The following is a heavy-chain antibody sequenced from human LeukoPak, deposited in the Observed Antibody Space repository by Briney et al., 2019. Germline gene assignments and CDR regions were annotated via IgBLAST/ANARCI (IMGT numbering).Heavy chain of an antibody. CDR1: GYSFTSGHY. Sequence: SETLSLTCSVSGYSFTSGHYWGWIRQPPGKGLEWIAIIYHTGSAHYNPSLKSRVTISVDTSKNQFSLKLSSVTAADTAVYYCARHVSGPAAGAFGFDPWGQGTLVTVSS. CDR2: IYHTGSA. D-gene: IGHD6-13*01. CDR3: ARHVSGPAAGAFGFDP. V-gene: IGHV4-38-2*01. J-gene: IGHJ5*02.